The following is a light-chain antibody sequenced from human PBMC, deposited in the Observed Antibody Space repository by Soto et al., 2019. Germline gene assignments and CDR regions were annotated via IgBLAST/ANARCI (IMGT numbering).Light chain of an antibody. CDR2: DAS. Sequence: DIQMTQSPSTLSASVGDRVTITCRASPSISSWLAWYQQKPGKAPKLLIYDASSLESGVPSRFSGSGCGTEFTLTISSLQRDDFATYYCQQYNSYSQTFGQGTKVDIK. CDR1: PSISSW. V-gene: IGKV1-5*01. CDR3: QQYNSYSQT. J-gene: IGKJ1*01.